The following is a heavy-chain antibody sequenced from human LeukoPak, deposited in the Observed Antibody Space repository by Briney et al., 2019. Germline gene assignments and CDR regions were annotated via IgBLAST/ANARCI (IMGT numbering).Heavy chain of an antibody. CDR1: GGTLSSYA. J-gene: IGHJ4*02. CDR3: NTGAQNFNFDY. Sequence: SVKVSCKASGGTLSSYAISWVRQAPGQGLEWMGGIIPIFGTANYAQKFQGRVTITADESTSTAYMELSSLRSEDTAVYYCNTGAQNFNFDYWGQGTLVTVSS. CDR2: IIPIFGTA. D-gene: IGHD1-14*01. V-gene: IGHV1-69*13.